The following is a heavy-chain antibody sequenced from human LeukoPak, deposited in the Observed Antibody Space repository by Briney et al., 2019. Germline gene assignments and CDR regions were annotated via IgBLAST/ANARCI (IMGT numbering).Heavy chain of an antibody. V-gene: IGHV3-43*02. CDR2: ISGDGGST. Sequence: GGSLRLSCAASGFTFNSYAMNWVRQAPGKGLEWVSLISGDGGSTYYADSVKGRFTISRDNSKNSLYLQMNSLRTEDTALYYCAKDITPSYSSSWYGWLYYYGMDVWGQGTTVTVSS. D-gene: IGHD6-13*01. CDR1: GFTFNSYA. J-gene: IGHJ6*02. CDR3: AKDITPSYSSSWYGWLYYYGMDV.